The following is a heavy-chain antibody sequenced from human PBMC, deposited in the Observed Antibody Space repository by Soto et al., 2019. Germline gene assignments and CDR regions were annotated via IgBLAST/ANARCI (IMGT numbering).Heavy chain of an antibody. CDR3: XRDHSSSWYGAHDAFDI. J-gene: IGHJ3*02. Sequence: SQTLSLTCAISGDSVSSNSAAWNWIRQSPSRGLEWLGRTYYRSKWYNDYAVSVKSRITINPDTSKNQFSLQLNSVTPEDTAVYYCXRDHSSSWYGAHDAFDIWGQGTMVTVSS. V-gene: IGHV6-1*01. D-gene: IGHD6-13*01. CDR2: TYYRSKWYN. CDR1: GDSVSSNSAA.